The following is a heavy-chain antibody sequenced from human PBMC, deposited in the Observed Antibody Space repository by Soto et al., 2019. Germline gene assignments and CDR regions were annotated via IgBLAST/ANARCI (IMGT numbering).Heavy chain of an antibody. J-gene: IGHJ4*02. CDR2: ISGTASRT. Sequence: VGSLRLSCAGSGFTPTTTPLSWVRQPPGKGLEWVTTISGTASRTYYVDSVKGRFFISRDNSKNTVTLQMNNLTVDDTAVYYCATSFRYFDNWGQGTQVTVSS. V-gene: IGHV3-23*01. CDR1: GFTPTTTP. D-gene: IGHD3-9*01. CDR3: ATSFRYFDN.